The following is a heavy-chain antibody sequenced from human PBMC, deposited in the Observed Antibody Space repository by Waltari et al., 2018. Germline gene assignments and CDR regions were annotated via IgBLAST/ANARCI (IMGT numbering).Heavy chain of an antibody. D-gene: IGHD5-18*01. CDR3: ARGVQLGVGSFDY. J-gene: IGHJ4*02. Sequence: QVQLQESGPGLVKPSQTLSLTCPVSGGSISSGSYYWSWIRQPAGKGLEWIGRIYTSGSTNYNPSLKSRVTISVDTSKNQFSLKLSSVTAADTAVYYCARGVQLGVGSFDYWGQGTLVTVSS. CDR2: IYTSGST. V-gene: IGHV4-61*02. CDR1: GGSISSGSYY.